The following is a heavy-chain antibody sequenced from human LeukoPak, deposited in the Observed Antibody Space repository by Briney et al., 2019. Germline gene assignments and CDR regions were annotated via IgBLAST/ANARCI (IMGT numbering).Heavy chain of an antibody. J-gene: IGHJ3*02. CDR3: ARGTITGTRGAFDI. V-gene: IGHV1-2*02. Sequence: ASVKVSCKASGYIFTGYYMHWVRQAPGQGLEWMGWINPNSGGTNYAQKFQGRVTMTRDTSISTAYMELSRLRSDDRAVYYCARGTITGTRGAFDIWGQGTMVTVSS. CDR2: INPNSGGT. D-gene: IGHD1-20*01. CDR1: GYIFTGYY.